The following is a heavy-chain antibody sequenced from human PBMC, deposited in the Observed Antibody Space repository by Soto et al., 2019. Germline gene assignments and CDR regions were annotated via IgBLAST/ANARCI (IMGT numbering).Heavy chain of an antibody. D-gene: IGHD1-1*01. Sequence: ASVKVSCKASGYTFTSYDIQWLRQATGQGLEWMGSMNPNSGNTVYAQKFQGRVTMTRDTSITTAYMELSSLRSEDTAVYYCARNNYRYAYDMWGQGTLVTVSS. CDR1: GYTFTSYD. CDR2: MNPNSGNT. CDR3: ARNNYRYAYDM. J-gene: IGHJ3*02. V-gene: IGHV1-8*01.